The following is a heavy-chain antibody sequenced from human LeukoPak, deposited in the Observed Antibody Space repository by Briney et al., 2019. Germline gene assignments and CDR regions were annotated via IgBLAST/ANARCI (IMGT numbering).Heavy chain of an antibody. CDR1: GGSISSSNW. J-gene: IGHJ4*02. Sequence: PSETLSLTCTVSGGSISSSNWWSWVRPPPGKGLEWIGEIYHSGSTNYNPSLKSRVTISVDKSKNQFSLKLSSVTAADTAVYYCARDLEWDLLPHAIDYWGQGTLVTVSS. D-gene: IGHD1-26*01. CDR3: ARDLEWDLLPHAIDY. CDR2: IYHSGST. V-gene: IGHV4-4*02.